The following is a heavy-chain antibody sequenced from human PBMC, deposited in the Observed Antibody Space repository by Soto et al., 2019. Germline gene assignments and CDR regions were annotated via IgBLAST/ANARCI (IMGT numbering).Heavy chain of an antibody. V-gene: IGHV1-8*01. CDR2: MNPKNGKT. D-gene: IGHD4-4*01. Sequence: ASVKVSCKASGYSFTTYDTNWVRQATGQGPEWMGWMNPKNGKTGYAQKFQGRVTMTRDTSINTAYMDLSSLTSEDTALYYCARGPRGGDEYSNYNWFDPWGQGTLVTGSS. CDR1: GYSFTTYD. CDR3: ARGPRGGDEYSNYNWFDP. J-gene: IGHJ5*02.